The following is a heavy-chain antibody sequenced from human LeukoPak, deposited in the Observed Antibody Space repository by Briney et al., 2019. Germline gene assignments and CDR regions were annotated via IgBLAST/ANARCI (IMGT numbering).Heavy chain of an antibody. Sequence: PGGSLRLSCAASGFTFSSYGMHWVRQAPGKGLEWVAVIWYGGSNKYYADSVKGRFTISRDNAKNSLYLQMNSLRAEDTAVYYCARDDDSSGYYIGYWGQGTLVTVSS. V-gene: IGHV3-33*08. D-gene: IGHD3-22*01. CDR1: GFTFSSYG. CDR2: IWYGGSNK. J-gene: IGHJ4*02. CDR3: ARDDDSSGYYIGY.